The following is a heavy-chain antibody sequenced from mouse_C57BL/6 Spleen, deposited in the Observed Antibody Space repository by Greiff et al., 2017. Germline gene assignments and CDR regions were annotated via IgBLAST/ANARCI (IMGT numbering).Heavy chain of an antibody. CDR3: ARAYYSNYEGSAMDY. D-gene: IGHD2-5*01. CDR1: GYTFTDYY. V-gene: IGHV1-26*01. Sequence: EVQLQQSGPELVKPGASVKISCKASGYTFTDYYMNWVKQSHGKSLEWIGDINPNNGGTSYNQKFKGKATLTVDKSSSTAYMELRSLTSEDSAVYYCARAYYSNYEGSAMDYWGQGTSVTVSS. J-gene: IGHJ4*01. CDR2: INPNNGGT.